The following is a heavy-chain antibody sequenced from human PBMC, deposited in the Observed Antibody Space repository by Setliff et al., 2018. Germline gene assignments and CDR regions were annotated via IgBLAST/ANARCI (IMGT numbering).Heavy chain of an antibody. CDR2: IRSKAYGGTT. V-gene: IGHV3-49*03. Sequence: GGSLRLSCTASGFTFGDYAMSWFRQAPGKGLEWVGFIRSKAYGGTTEYAASVKGRFTISRDDSKSIAYLQMSSLKTEDTAVYYCSTAEGDSSSFYHNMDVWGQGSTVTVSS. D-gene: IGHD6-6*01. J-gene: IGHJ6*02. CDR1: GFTFGDYA. CDR3: STAEGDSSSFYHNMDV.